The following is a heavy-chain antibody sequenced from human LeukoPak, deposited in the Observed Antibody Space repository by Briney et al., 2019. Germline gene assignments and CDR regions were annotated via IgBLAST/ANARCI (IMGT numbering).Heavy chain of an antibody. CDR3: AKYVITHAFDI. CDR2: ISSSSSYI. CDR1: GFTFSSYS. J-gene: IGHJ3*02. D-gene: IGHD2/OR15-2a*01. V-gene: IGHV3-21*01. Sequence: GGSLRLSCAASGFTFSSYSMNWVRQAPGKGLEWVSSISSSSSYIYYADSVKGRFTISRDNAKNSLYLQMNSLRAEDTAVYYCAKYVITHAFDIWGQGTMVTVSS.